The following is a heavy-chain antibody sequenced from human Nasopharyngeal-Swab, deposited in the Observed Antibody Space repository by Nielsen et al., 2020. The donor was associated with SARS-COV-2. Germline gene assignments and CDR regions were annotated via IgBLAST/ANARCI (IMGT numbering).Heavy chain of an antibody. Sequence: GESLKISCATSGYRFTDYWIAWVRQAPGKGPECMGTIFPGDSDTRYSPSFEGRVTISVDQSITTAYLHWTGLKASDTAKYYCAIGAAVGTLFHGMDVWGQGTMVTVSS. CDR2: IFPGDSDT. CDR3: AIGAAVGTLFHGMDV. CDR1: GYRFTDYW. D-gene: IGHD1-26*01. V-gene: IGHV5-51*01. J-gene: IGHJ6*02.